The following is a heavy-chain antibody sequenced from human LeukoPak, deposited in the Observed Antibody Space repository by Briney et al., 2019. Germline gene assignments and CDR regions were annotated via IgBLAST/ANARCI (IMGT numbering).Heavy chain of an antibody. Sequence: PGGSLRLSCAASGFNFRSFIMNWVRQAPGKGLEWVSSISSSSSYIYYADSVKGRFTISRDNAKNSLYLQMNSLRAEDTAVYYCATISVVVVAAGWGQGTLVTVSS. J-gene: IGHJ4*02. D-gene: IGHD2-15*01. CDR2: ISSSSSYI. CDR1: GFNFRSFI. V-gene: IGHV3-21*01. CDR3: ATISVVVVAAG.